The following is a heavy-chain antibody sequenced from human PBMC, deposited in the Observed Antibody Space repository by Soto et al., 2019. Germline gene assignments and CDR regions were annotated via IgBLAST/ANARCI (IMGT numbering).Heavy chain of an antibody. J-gene: IGHJ4*02. CDR2: ISGSGAYT. D-gene: IGHD3-22*01. V-gene: IGHV3-23*01. CDR1: GFTFSNYA. Sequence: GGSLRLSCAASGFTFSNYAMNWVRQAPGKGLEWVSEISGSGAYTYYADSVRGRFTISRDNSKNTLYLQMNSLRAGDTAVYFCARPYYCSSGYPFTFDQWGQGTLVTVSS. CDR3: ARPYYCSSGYPFTFDQ.